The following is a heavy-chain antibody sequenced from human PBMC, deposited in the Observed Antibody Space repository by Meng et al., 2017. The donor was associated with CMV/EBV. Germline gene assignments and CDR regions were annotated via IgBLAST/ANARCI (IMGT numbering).Heavy chain of an antibody. CDR1: GFTFDDYG. CDR2: ISSSSSYI. J-gene: IGHJ3*02. Sequence: GGSLRLSCAASGFTFDDYGMSWVRQAPGKGLEWVSSISSSSSYIYYADSVKGRFTISRDNAKNSLYLQMNSLRAEDTAVYYCARDPIVVVPAALIGDAFDIWGQGTMVTVSS. CDR3: ARDPIVVVPAALIGDAFDI. V-gene: IGHV3-21*01. D-gene: IGHD2-2*01.